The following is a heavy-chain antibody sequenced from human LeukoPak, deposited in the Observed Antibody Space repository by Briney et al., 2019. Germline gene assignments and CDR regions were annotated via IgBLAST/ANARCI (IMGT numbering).Heavy chain of an antibody. CDR2: IYYSGST. CDR1: GGSISSSSYY. CDR3: ARHVFGVVIIRGPFDH. Sequence: SETLSLTCTVSGGSISSSSYYWGWLRQPPGKGLEWIGSIYYSGSTYYNPSLKSRVTISVDTAKNQVSLKLSSVTAAYTAVYYSARHVFGVVIIRGPFDHWGQGTLVTVSS. D-gene: IGHD3-3*01. V-gene: IGHV4-39*01. J-gene: IGHJ4*02.